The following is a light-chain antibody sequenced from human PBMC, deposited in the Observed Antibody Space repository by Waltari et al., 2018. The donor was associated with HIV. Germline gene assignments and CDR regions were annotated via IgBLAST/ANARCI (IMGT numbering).Light chain of an antibody. CDR1: RTKAGFQG. V-gene: IGLV10-54*01. Sequence: QAGLTQPPSVSKGLRQTATPPCSGKRTKAGFQGASWLQQHQGHPPKLLSYRNTNRPSGISERFSASRSVNTASLTITGLQPEDEADYYCSAWDSSLNAWVFGGGTKLTVL. CDR3: SAWDSSLNAWV. J-gene: IGLJ3*02. CDR2: RNT.